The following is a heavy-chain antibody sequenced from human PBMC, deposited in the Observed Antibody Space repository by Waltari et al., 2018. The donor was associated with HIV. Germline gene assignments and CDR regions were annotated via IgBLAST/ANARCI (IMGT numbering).Heavy chain of an antibody. D-gene: IGHD2-2*01. CDR1: GFSVSNHW. V-gene: IGHV3-74*01. J-gene: IGHJ4*02. CDR2: RNIDGSSE. Sequence: VQLVESGGGSIKTGGSLRLSCTASGFSVSNHWMDWVRQGPRKGLVVVACRNIDGSSENYGNSGKVLFDISINKARNTVYLQLHSLRDDDTAMYFCARASPCIEFSTFDVDYYFDFWGRGTRVAVSS. CDR3: ARASPCIEFSTFDVDYYFDF.